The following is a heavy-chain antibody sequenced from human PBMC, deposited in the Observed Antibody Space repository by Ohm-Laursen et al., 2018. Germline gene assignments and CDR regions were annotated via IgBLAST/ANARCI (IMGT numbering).Heavy chain of an antibody. Sequence: LRLSCAASGFTFSNYWMSWVRQTPGKGLEWVANIKQDGGEKNFVDSVKGRFTISRDNAENSVYLQMNSLRVEDTAVYYCARAYEATPPNVWGQGTTVTVS. CDR1: GFTFSNYW. D-gene: IGHD4-23*01. CDR2: IKQDGGEK. J-gene: IGHJ6*02. CDR3: ARAYEATPPNV. V-gene: IGHV3-7*04.